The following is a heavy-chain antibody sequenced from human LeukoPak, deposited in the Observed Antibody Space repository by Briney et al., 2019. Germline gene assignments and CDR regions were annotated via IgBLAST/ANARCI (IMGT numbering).Heavy chain of an antibody. D-gene: IGHD1-26*01. V-gene: IGHV1-2*06. CDR3: ARDWSGSSEQ. Sequence: ASVKVSCKASGYTFNDHDMHWVLQAPGQGLEWMGRINPNSGGTTYAQKFQGRVTMTRDTSISTAYMELSRLTSDDKAVNYCARDWSGSSEQWGQGTRVSVSS. CDR2: INPNSGGT. CDR1: GYTFNDHD. J-gene: IGHJ4*02.